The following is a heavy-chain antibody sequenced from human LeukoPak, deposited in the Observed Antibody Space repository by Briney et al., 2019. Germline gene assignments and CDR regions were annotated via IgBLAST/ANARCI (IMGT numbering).Heavy chain of an antibody. J-gene: IGHJ4*02. CDR2: INPNSGGT. Sequence: GASVKVSCKASGYTFTGYYMHWVRQAPGQGLEWMGWINPNSGGTNYAQKLQGRVTMTRDTSISTAYMELSTLRSDDTAVYYCARVGSRWLVQRSIDYWGQGTLVTVSS. V-gene: IGHV1-2*02. CDR3: ARVGSRWLVQRSIDY. CDR1: GYTFTGYY. D-gene: IGHD6-19*01.